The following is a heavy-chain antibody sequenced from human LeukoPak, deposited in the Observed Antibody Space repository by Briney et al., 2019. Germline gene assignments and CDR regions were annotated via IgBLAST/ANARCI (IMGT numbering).Heavy chain of an antibody. J-gene: IGHJ3*02. CDR3: AKDPREDGYKLRSAFDI. CDR1: GFTFSSYA. V-gene: IGHV3-23*01. Sequence: PGGSLRLSCAASGFTFSSYAMSWVRQAPGKGLEWVSAISGSGGSTYYADSVKGRFTISRDNSKNTLYLQMNSLRAEDTAVYYCAKDPREDGYKLRSAFDIWGQGTMVTVSS. CDR2: ISGSGGST. D-gene: IGHD5-24*01.